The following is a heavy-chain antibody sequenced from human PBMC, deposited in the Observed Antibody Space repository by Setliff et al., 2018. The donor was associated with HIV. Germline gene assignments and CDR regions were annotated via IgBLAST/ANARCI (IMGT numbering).Heavy chain of an antibody. Sequence: SETLSLTCTVSGDSISSTSYYWAWLRQPPGKGLEWIGSLYSGGSTNYNPSLKSRVTISLDTSKNQFSLKLSSVTAADMAVYYCARGDYIRSWFDPWGQGTLVTVSS. CDR2: LYSGGST. D-gene: IGHD4-17*01. CDR1: GDSISSTSYY. CDR3: ARGDYIRSWFDP. J-gene: IGHJ5*02. V-gene: IGHV4-39*07.